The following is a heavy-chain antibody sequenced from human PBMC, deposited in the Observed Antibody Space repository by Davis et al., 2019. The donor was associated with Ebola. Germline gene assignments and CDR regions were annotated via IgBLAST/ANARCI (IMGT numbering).Heavy chain of an antibody. CDR3: ARVGSSGWIYWFFDL. CDR2: TYYSGST. V-gene: IGHV4-61*01. Sequence: MPSETLSLTCTVSGGSVSSGSYYLSWIRQPPGKGLEWLGYTYYSGSTNYNPSLKSRVTISVDTSKNQFSLKLSSVTAADTAVYYCARVGSSGWIYWFFDLWGRGTLVTVSS. CDR1: GGSVSSGSYY. D-gene: IGHD3-22*01. J-gene: IGHJ2*01.